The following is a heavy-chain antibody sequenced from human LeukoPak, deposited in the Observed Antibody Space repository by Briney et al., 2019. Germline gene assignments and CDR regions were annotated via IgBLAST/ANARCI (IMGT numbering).Heavy chain of an antibody. Sequence: SETLSLTCAVSGGSISSGGYSWSWIRQPPGKGLEWIGYIYHSGSTNYNPSLKSRVTISVDTSKNQFSLKLSSVTAADTAVYYCARHSSGSGSYWGQGTLVTVSS. CDR3: ARHSSGSGSY. J-gene: IGHJ4*02. CDR1: GGSISSGGYS. V-gene: IGHV4-30-2*01. D-gene: IGHD6-19*01. CDR2: IYHSGST.